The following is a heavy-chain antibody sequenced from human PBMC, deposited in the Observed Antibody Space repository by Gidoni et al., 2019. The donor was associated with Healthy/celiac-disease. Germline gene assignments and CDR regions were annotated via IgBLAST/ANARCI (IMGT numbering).Heavy chain of an antibody. Sequence: QVQLVQSGAEVKKPGCSVKVSCKASGGTFSSYAISWVRQAPGQGLEWMVGIIPIFGTANYAQKFQGRVKITADESTSTAYMELSSLRSEDTAVYYCARGGRRRWLQLFFDYWGQGTLVTVSS. J-gene: IGHJ4*02. CDR1: GGTFSSYA. CDR2: IIPIFGTA. D-gene: IGHD5-12*01. CDR3: ARGGRRRWLQLFFDY. V-gene: IGHV1-69*12.